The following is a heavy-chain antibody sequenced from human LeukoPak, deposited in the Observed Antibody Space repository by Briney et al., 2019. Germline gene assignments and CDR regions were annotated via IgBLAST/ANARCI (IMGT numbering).Heavy chain of an antibody. J-gene: IGHJ5*02. D-gene: IGHD3-22*01. CDR3: ARLSTDSSGYYYVWWFDP. V-gene: IGHV1-18*01. CDR1: GYTFTSYG. CDR2: ISAYNGNT. Sequence: ASVKVSCKASGYTFTSYGISWVRQAPGQGLEWMGWISAYNGNTNYAQKLQGRVTMTTDTSTSTAYMELRSLRSDDTAVCYCARLSTDSSGYYYVWWFDPWGQGTLVTVSS.